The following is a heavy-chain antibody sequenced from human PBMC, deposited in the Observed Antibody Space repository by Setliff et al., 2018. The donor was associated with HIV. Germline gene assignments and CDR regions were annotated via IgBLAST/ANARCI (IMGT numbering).Heavy chain of an antibody. J-gene: IGHJ4*02. Sequence: SETLSLTCTVSGGSISSGSYYWSWIRQPAGKGLEWIGHIYTSGSTNYNPSLKIRVTISVDTSKNQFSLKLSSVTAADPAVYYGARVYTGSGSFPFDYWGQGTLVTVS. CDR3: ARVYTGSGSFPFDY. CDR2: IYTSGST. V-gene: IGHV4-61*09. D-gene: IGHD3-10*01. CDR1: GGSISSGSYY.